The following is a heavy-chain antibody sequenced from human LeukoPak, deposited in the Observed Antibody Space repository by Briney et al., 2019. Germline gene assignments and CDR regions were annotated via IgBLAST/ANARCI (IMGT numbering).Heavy chain of an antibody. Sequence: RLFYASSRHILRSCAMSGVRQDWGRGWVDVLAISGSGGSTYYADAVKGRFTISRDNSKNTLYLQMNSLRAEDTAVYYCAKDRGRYSGYDYADYWGQGTLVTVSS. D-gene: IGHD5-12*01. V-gene: IGHV3-23*01. J-gene: IGHJ4*02. CDR3: AKDRGRYSGYDYADY. CDR2: ISGSGGST. CDR1: RHILRSCA.